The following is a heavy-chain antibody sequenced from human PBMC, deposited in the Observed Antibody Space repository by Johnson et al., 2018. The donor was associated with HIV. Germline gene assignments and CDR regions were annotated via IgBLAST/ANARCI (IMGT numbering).Heavy chain of an antibody. V-gene: IGHV3-30-3*01. D-gene: IGHD2-8*01. Sequence: VQLVESGGGVVQPGRSLRLSCAASGYIFRNHAMHWVRQAPGKGLEWVAVISSDASSKFYAESVRGRFTISRDNSKNTLHLQMTSLRIEDTAVYYCAREDSLAYWSNGVCHGDALDIWGQGTMATVSS. CDR1: GYIFRNHA. CDR3: AREDSLAYWSNGVCHGDALDI. CDR2: ISSDASSK. J-gene: IGHJ3*02.